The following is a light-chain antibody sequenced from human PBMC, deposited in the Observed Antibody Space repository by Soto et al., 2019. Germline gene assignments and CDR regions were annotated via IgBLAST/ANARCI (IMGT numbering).Light chain of an antibody. CDR1: QSISSW. CDR3: QQYNSYSPLT. V-gene: IGKV1-5*01. J-gene: IGKJ4*01. CDR2: DAS. Sequence: DIQMTQSPSTLSASAGDRVTITCRASQSISSWLAWYQQKPGEAPKLLIYDASSLESGVPSRFSGSGSGTEFTLTISSLQPDDFATYYCQQYNSYSPLTFGGGTKVDIK.